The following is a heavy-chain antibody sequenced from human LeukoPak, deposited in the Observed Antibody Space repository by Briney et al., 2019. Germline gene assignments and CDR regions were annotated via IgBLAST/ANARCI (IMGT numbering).Heavy chain of an antibody. CDR3: ARDLGGDAAEPR. CDR1: GFAFSNYW. CDR2: VDIDGSTT. D-gene: IGHD3-16*01. V-gene: IGHV3-74*01. J-gene: IGHJ4*02. Sequence: GGSLRLSCAASGFAFSNYWTHWVRQAPGKGLVWVSRVDIDGSTTTYADSVKGRFTISRDNAKNTLYLQMNSLRIEDTAVYYCARDLGGDAAEPRGGQGTLVTVSS.